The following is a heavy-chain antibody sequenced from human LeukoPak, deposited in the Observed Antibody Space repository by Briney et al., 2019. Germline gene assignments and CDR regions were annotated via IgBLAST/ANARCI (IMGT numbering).Heavy chain of an antibody. J-gene: IGHJ4*02. CDR1: GFTFSSYS. CDR3: ARDPLLGFDSSGYYPTYDY. V-gene: IGHV3-48*01. Sequence: QPGGSLRLSCAAYGFTFSSYSMNWVRQAPGKGLEWVSYISSSSSTIYYADSVKGRFTISRDNAKNSLYLQMNSLRAEDTAVYYCARDPLLGFDSSGYYPTYDYWGQGTLVTVSS. D-gene: IGHD3-22*01. CDR2: ISSSSSTI.